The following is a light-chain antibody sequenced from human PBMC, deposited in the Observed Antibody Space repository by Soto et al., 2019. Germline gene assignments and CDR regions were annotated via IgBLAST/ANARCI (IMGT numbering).Light chain of an antibody. J-gene: IGLJ1*01. Sequence: ALTQPRSVSGSPGQSVPISCTGTSSDVGGYKYVSWYQQKPGKAPKLIIYGVSRWPSGVPNRFSGSKSGNRASLTISGLQAEDEGDYYCCSYAGGPEVFGTGTKVTVL. CDR2: GVS. CDR3: CSYAGGPEV. CDR1: SSDVGGYKY. V-gene: IGLV2-11*01.